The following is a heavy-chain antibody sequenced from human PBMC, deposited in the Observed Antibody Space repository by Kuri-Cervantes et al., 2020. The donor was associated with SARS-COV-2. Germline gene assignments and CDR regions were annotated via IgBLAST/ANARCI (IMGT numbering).Heavy chain of an antibody. Sequence: SETLSLTCTVSGGSISSYYWSWIRQPPGKGLEWIGYIYYSGSTNYNPSLKSRVTISVDTSKNQFSLKLSSVTAADTALYYCARGMLRTYNWFDPWGQGTLVTVSS. CDR1: GGSISSYY. CDR3: ARGMLRTYNWFDP. J-gene: IGHJ5*02. D-gene: IGHD2-15*01. CDR2: IYYSGST. V-gene: IGHV4-59*01.